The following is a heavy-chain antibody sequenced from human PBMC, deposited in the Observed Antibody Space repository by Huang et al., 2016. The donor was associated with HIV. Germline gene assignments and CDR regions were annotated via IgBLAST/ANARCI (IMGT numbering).Heavy chain of an antibody. Sequence: EVQLVETGGGLIQPGGSLRLSCAASGFTVSSNYMSWVRQAPGKRLEGVSVIDSGGSTYYADAVKGRFTISRDNSKNTLYLQMNSLRAEDTAVYYCARGMVRGVTLNWFDPWGQGTLVTVSS. D-gene: IGHD3-10*01. CDR2: IDSGGST. V-gene: IGHV3-53*02. CDR3: ARGMVRGVTLNWFDP. J-gene: IGHJ5*02. CDR1: GFTVSSNY.